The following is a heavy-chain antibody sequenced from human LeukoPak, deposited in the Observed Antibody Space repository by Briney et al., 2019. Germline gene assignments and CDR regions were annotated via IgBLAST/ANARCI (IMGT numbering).Heavy chain of an antibody. CDR2: IKQDESEK. D-gene: IGHD3-3*01. V-gene: IGHV3-7*01. CDR3: ARDRSAAYYDFWSGSPLGVEFDY. Sequence: GGYLRLSCAASGFTFSSYWMSWVRQAPGKGLEWVANIKQDESEKYYVDSVKGRFTISRDNAKNSLYLQMNSLRAEDTAVYYCARDRSAAYYDFWSGSPLGVEFDYWGQGTLVTVSS. CDR1: GFTFSSYW. J-gene: IGHJ4*02.